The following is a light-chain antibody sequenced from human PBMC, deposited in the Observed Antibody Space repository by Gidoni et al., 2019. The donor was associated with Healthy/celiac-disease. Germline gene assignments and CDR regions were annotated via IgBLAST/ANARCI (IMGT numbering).Light chain of an antibody. J-gene: IGLJ2*01. CDR3: QSADSSGTYVV. V-gene: IGLV3-25*03. Sequence: SYELTQLHSVSVSPGQTARITCSGDALPKQYAYWYQQKPGQAPVLVIYKDSERPSGIPERFSGSSSGTTVTLTISGVQAEDEADYYCQSADSSGTYVVFGGGTKLTVL. CDR1: ALPKQY. CDR2: KDS.